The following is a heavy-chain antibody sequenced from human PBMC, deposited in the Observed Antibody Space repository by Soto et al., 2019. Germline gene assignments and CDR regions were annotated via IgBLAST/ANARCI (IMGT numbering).Heavy chain of an antibody. J-gene: IGHJ4*02. CDR1: GGSFSSYY. CDR2: ITHSGST. Sequence: SETLSLTCAVYGGSFSSYYWSWIRQPPGKGLEWIGEITHSGSTNYNPSLKSRVTISVDTSKTQFSLRLSSVTAADTAVYYCARTYSASWESDYWGQGTLVTVSS. V-gene: IGHV4-34*01. D-gene: IGHD6-13*01. CDR3: ARTYSASWESDY.